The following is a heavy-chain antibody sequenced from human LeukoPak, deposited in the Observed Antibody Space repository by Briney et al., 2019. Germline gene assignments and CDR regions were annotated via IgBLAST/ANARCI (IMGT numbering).Heavy chain of an antibody. V-gene: IGHV4-34*01. J-gene: IGHJ2*01. CDR1: SGSLSGYY. CDR2: ITHSGSP. CDR3: ARGVDL. Sequence: PSETLSLTCGVSSGSLSGYYWRWIRQTPGGGLEWLGEITHSGSPNYNPSLKSRVTTSGDTSKKQFSLNLKSVTAADTGVYYCARGVDLWGRGTPVTVSS.